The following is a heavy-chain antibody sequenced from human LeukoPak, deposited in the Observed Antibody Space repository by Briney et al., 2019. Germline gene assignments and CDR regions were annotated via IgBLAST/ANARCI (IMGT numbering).Heavy chain of an antibody. J-gene: IGHJ3*02. D-gene: IGHD6-19*01. CDR2: INPSGGST. CDR3: LAVAGTSRRRATAGAFDI. Sequence: ASVKVSCKASGYTFTSYYMHWVRQAPGQGLEWMGIINPSGGSTSYAQKFQGRVTMTRDTPTSTVYMELSSLRSEDTAVYYCLAVAGTSRRRATAGAFDIWCQGTMVTVSS. V-gene: IGHV1-46*01. CDR1: GYTFTSYY.